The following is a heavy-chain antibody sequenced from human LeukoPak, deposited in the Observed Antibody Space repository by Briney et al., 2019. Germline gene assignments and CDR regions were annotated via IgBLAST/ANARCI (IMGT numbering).Heavy chain of an antibody. CDR1: GFIFSNYA. CDR2: ISHDANNK. V-gene: IGHV3-30-3*01. J-gene: IGHJ4*02. D-gene: IGHD1-14*01. CDR3: ARGAPPDY. Sequence: PGGSLRLSCAASGFIFSNYAIYWVRQAPGKGLEWVAVISHDANNKYYADSVKGRFTISRDNSNNALYLQMNSLRAEDTAEYYCARGAPPDYWGQGTLLTVSS.